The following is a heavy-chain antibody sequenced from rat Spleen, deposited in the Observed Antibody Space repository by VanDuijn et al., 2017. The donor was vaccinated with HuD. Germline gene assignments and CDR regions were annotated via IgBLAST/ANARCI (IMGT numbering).Heavy chain of an antibody. V-gene: IGHV5-20*01. CDR1: GFTFSDYY. J-gene: IGHJ2*01. Sequence: EVEVVESGGGLVQPGRSLKLSCAASGFTFSDYYMAWVRQAPTKGLEWVTSISYDGGSTYYRDSVKGRFTISRDNAKSSLYLQMDSLRSEDTATYYCARHSNWGFDYWGQGVMVTVSS. CDR3: ARHSNWGFDY. D-gene: IGHD5-1*01. CDR2: ISYDGGST.